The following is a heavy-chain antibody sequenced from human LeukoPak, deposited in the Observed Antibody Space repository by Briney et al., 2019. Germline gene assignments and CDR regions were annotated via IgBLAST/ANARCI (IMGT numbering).Heavy chain of an antibody. Sequence: SETLSLTCTVSGGSISRYYWSWIRQPPGKGLEWIGYIYYSGSTNYNPSLKSRVTISLDTSKNQFSLKLSSVTAADTAVYYCARDLGFAWSFLDYWGQETLVTVSS. CDR1: GGSISRYY. CDR2: IYYSGST. D-gene: IGHD1-26*01. J-gene: IGHJ4*02. V-gene: IGHV4-59*01. CDR3: ARDLGFAWSFLDY.